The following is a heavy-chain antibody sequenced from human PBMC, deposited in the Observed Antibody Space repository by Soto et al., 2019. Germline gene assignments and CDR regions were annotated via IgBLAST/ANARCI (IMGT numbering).Heavy chain of an antibody. Sequence: SETLSLTCTVSGGYISSYYWSWIRQPPGKGLEWIGYIHYSASTNYNPSLKSRVNISLDMSKNQLSLKLNSVTAADTAVYYCARGSGTRPGYWGQGNVVTVSS. D-gene: IGHD3-3*01. CDR2: IHYSAST. CDR3: ARGSGTRPGY. J-gene: IGHJ4*02. CDR1: GGYISSYY. V-gene: IGHV4-59*01.